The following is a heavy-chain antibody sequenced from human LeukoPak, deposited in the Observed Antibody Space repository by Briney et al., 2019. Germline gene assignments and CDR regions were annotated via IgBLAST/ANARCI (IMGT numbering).Heavy chain of an antibody. V-gene: IGHV1-18*01. CDR1: GCTFTSCG. J-gene: IGHJ4*02. CDR3: ARGIAAAGTYLFDY. CDR2: ISAYNGNT. Sequence: ASVKVSCKASGCTFTSCGISWVRQAPGQGLEWMGWISAYNGNTNYAQKLQGRVTMTTDTSTSTAYMELRSLRSDDTAVYYCARGIAAAGTYLFDYWGQGTLVTVSS. D-gene: IGHD6-13*01.